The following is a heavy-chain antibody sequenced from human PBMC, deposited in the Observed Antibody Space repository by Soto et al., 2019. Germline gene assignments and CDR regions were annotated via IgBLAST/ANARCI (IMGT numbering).Heavy chain of an antibody. Sequence: QVQLVESGGGVVQPGRSLRLSCAASGFTFSSYGMHWVRQAPGKGLEWVAVISYDGSNKYYADSVKGRFTISRDNSKNTLYLQMNSLTAEDPAVYYCANALYRVAALFDCWGQGTLVTVSS. J-gene: IGHJ4*02. CDR2: ISYDGSNK. V-gene: IGHV3-30*18. D-gene: IGHD2-15*01. CDR1: GFTFSSYG. CDR3: ANALYRVAALFDC.